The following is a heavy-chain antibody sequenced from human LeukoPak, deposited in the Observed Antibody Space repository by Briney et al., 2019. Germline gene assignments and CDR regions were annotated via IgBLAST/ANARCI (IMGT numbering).Heavy chain of an antibody. V-gene: IGHV1-69*05. CDR2: IIPIFGTA. CDR1: GGTFISYA. CDR3: ASNSMTTNYYYYMDV. D-gene: IGHD4-17*01. J-gene: IGHJ6*03. Sequence: SVKVSCKASGGTFISYAISWVRQAPGQGLEWMGGIIPIFGTANYAQKFQGRVTITTDESTSTAYMELSSLISEDTAVYYCASNSMTTNYYYYMDVWGKGTTVTVSS.